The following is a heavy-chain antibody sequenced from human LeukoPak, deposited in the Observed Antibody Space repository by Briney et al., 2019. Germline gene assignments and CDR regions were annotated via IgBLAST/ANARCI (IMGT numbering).Heavy chain of an antibody. CDR1: GYTFTSYG. J-gene: IGHJ4*02. D-gene: IGHD3-16*02. Sequence: GASVKVSCKASGYTFTSYGISRVRQAPGQGLEWMGWISAYNGNTNYAQKLQGRVTMTTDTSTSTAYMELRSLRSDDTAVYYCAAAIRRLGELSLLPFDYWGQGTLVTVSS. CDR3: AAAIRRLGELSLLPFDY. CDR2: ISAYNGNT. V-gene: IGHV1-18*01.